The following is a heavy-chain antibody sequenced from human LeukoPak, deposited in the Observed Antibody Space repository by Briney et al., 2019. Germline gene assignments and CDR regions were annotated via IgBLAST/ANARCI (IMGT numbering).Heavy chain of an antibody. D-gene: IGHD3-3*01. Sequence: SETLTLTCAVYGGSFSGYYWSWIRQPPGKGLEWIGEINHSGSTNYNTSLKSRLTISVNTSKNRFSRKLKSVTAADMAVYYCARGLLRIPNPLDYWGQGTLVTVSS. CDR1: GGSFSGYY. J-gene: IGHJ4*02. CDR2: INHSGST. CDR3: ARGLLRIPNPLDY. V-gene: IGHV4-34*01.